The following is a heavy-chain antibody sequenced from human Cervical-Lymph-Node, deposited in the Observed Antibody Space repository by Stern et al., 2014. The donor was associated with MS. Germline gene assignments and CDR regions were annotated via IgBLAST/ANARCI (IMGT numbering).Heavy chain of an antibody. CDR2: MSFVGGNK. Sequence: VQLGESGGGVVQPGRSLTLSCAASGFSLSNSGMHWVRQAPGKGLEWVAVMSFVGGNKKYGDSVQGRFSISRDMANNTLILQMNSLRPEDTAVYYCMGVGDAMHVWGQGTTVIVSS. J-gene: IGHJ6*02. CDR1: GFSLSNSG. CDR3: MGVGDAMHV. V-gene: IGHV3-30*03.